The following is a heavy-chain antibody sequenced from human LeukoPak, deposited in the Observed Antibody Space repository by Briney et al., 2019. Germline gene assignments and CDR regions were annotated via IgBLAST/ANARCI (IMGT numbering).Heavy chain of an antibody. CDR1: GFTFSSYW. J-gene: IGHJ4*02. V-gene: IGHV3-15*01. D-gene: IGHD3-22*01. Sequence: GGSLRLSCAASGFTFSSYWMGWVRQAPGKGLEWVGRIKSKPDGGTTDYAAPVKGRFTISRDDSKNTLFLQMNSLKTEDTAVYYCTREYFFDSSGYYFGDYWGQGTLVTVSS. CDR3: TREYFFDSSGYYFGDY. CDR2: IKSKPDGGTT.